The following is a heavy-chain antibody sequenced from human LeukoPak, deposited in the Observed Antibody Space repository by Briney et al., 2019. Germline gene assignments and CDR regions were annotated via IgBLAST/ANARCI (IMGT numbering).Heavy chain of an antibody. CDR3: ARYCTSTTCILRGFDY. CDR2: IYHTGSA. V-gene: IGHV4-38-2*01. Sequence: SETLSLTCSVSGYSFTSGHYWGCIRQPPGKGREGIANIYHTGSAHYNPSLKSRVTISVDTSKNQFSLKLSSVTAADTAVYYCARYCTSTTCILRGFDYWGQGTLVTVSS. CDR1: GYSFTSGHY. J-gene: IGHJ4*02. D-gene: IGHD2-2*01.